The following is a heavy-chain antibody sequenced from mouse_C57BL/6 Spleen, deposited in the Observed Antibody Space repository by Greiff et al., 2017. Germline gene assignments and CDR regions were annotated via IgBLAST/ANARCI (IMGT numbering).Heavy chain of an antibody. CDR2: IWSGGST. J-gene: IGHJ3*01. V-gene: IGHV2-4*01. CDR1: GFSLTSYG. CDR3: AKNWDYYGSSPFAY. D-gene: IGHD1-1*01. Sequence: VQLQQSGPGLVQPSQSLSITCTVSGFSLTSYGVHWVRQPPGKGLEWLGVIWSGGSTDYNAAFISRLSISKDNSKSQVFFKMNSLQADDTAIYYRAKNWDYYGSSPFAYWGQGTLVTVSA.